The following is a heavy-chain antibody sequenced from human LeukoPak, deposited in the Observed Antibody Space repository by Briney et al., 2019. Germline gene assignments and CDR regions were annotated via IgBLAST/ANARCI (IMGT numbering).Heavy chain of an antibody. CDR2: SIPIFGTA. Sequence: SVKVSCKASGGTFSSYAISWVRQAPGQGLEWKGGSIPIFGTANYAQKFQGRVTITADKSTSTAYMELSSLRSEDTAVYYCARVGITMVRGANNWFDPWGQGTLVTVSS. V-gene: IGHV1-69*06. D-gene: IGHD3-10*01. J-gene: IGHJ5*02. CDR1: GGTFSSYA. CDR3: ARVGITMVRGANNWFDP.